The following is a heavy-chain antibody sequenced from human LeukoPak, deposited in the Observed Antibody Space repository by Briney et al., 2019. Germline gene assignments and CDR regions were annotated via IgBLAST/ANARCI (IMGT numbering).Heavy chain of an antibody. D-gene: IGHD5-24*01. Sequence: GGSLRLSCAASGFTFSSYSMNWVRQAPGKGLEWVSSISSSSSYIYYADSVKGRFTISRDNAKNSLYLQMNSLRAEDTAVSYCARPLEMATITGAFDIWGQGTMVTVSS. J-gene: IGHJ3*02. CDR2: ISSSSSYI. V-gene: IGHV3-21*01. CDR1: GFTFSSYS. CDR3: ARPLEMATITGAFDI.